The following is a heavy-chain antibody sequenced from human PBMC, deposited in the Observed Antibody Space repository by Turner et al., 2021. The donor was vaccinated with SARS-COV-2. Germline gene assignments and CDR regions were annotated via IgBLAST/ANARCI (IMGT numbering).Heavy chain of an antibody. V-gene: IGHV4-39*01. D-gene: IGHD4-4*01. CDR3: ARVKSTVTTYYYYYMDV. Sequence: QLQLQESGPGLVKPPETLSLTCSVPGGPISSTSYYWGWIRQPPGKGPEWIGSVYYRGNTYYNPSLESRVTISVDTSNNQFSLKLNSVTAADTAVYYCARVKSTVTTYYYYYMDVWGKGTTVTVSS. J-gene: IGHJ6*03. CDR2: VYYRGNT. CDR1: GGPISSTSYY.